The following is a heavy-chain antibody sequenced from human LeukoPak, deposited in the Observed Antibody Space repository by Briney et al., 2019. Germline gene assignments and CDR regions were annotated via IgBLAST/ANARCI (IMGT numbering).Heavy chain of an antibody. D-gene: IGHD6-19*01. J-gene: IGHJ3*01. V-gene: IGHV4-59*01. CDR1: GGSITGYY. CDR2: IYYSGST. Sequence: KTSETLSLTRTVSGGSITGYYWSWIRQPPGKGLEYIWYIYYSGSTNYNPSLKSRLTISLDTSKNQFSLKLTSVTAADTALYYCARGLPGYSGGDDAFDVWGQGTVVIVS. CDR3: ARGLPGYSGGDDAFDV.